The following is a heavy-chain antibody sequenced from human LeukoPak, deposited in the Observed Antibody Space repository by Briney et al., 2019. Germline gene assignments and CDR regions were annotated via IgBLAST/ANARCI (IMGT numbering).Heavy chain of an antibody. CDR2: IRYDGSNK. CDR3: AKNIAAAGTDRFDY. D-gene: IGHD6-13*01. V-gene: IGHV3-30*02. CDR1: GFTFSSYG. J-gene: IGHJ4*02. Sequence: GGSLRLSCAASGFTFSSYGMHWVRQAPGEGLEWVAFIRYDGSNKYYADSVKGRFTISRDNSKNTLYLQMNSLRAEDTAVYYCAKNIAAAGTDRFDYWGQGTLVTVSS.